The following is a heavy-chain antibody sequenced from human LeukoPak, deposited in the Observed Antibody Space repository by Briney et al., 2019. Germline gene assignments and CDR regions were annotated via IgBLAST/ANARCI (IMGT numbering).Heavy chain of an antibody. CDR1: GGSVSTGSYY. V-gene: IGHV4-39*07. D-gene: IGHD3-3*01. J-gene: IGHJ4*02. CDR2: INHSGST. CDR3: ARKPSNFWSGYYVPLLDY. Sequence: PSQTLSLTCTVSGGSVSTGSYYWSWIRQPPGKGLEWIGEINHSGSTNYNPSLKSRVAISVDTSKNQFSLKLSSVTAADTAVYYCARKPSNFWSGYYVPLLDYWGQGTLVTVSS.